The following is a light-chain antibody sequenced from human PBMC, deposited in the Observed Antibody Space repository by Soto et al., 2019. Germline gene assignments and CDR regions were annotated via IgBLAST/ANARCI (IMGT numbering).Light chain of an antibody. CDR3: SSYISSSTPYV. CDR2: GVS. CDR1: NSDIGAYNF. J-gene: IGLJ1*01. V-gene: IGLV2-14*03. Sequence: QSDLTQPASVSGSPGQSITISCTGTNSDIGAYNFVSWYQHHPGKAPKLIIFGVSDRPSGVSDRFSGSKSGNTASLTISGLQAEDEADYYCSSYISSSTPYVFGTGTKVTV.